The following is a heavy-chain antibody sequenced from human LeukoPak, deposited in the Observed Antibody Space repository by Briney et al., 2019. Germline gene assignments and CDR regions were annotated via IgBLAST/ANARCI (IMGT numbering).Heavy chain of an antibody. CDR2: ISSSSSYI. Sequence: GGSLRPSCAASGFTFSSYSKTWVRQAPGKGLEWVSSISSSSSYIYYADSVKGRFTISRDNAKNSLYLQMNSLRAEDTAVYYCARDLAFEVPAAMWLMDYWSQGTLVTVSS. CDR1: GFTFSSYS. D-gene: IGHD2-2*01. V-gene: IGHV3-21*01. CDR3: ARDLAFEVPAAMWLMDY. J-gene: IGHJ4*02.